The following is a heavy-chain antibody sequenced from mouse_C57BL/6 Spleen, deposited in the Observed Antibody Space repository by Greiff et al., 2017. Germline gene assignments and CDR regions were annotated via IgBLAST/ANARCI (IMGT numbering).Heavy chain of an antibody. Sequence: EVKLQESGGGLVQPGGSLKLSCAASGFTFSDYGMAWVRQAPRKGPEWVAFISNLAYSIYYADTVTGRFTISRENAKNTLYLEMSSLRSEDTAMYYCARHYDWYFDVWGTGTTVTVSS. CDR1: GFTFSDYG. CDR3: ARHYDWYFDV. J-gene: IGHJ1*03. D-gene: IGHD2-12*01. CDR2: ISNLAYSI. V-gene: IGHV5-15*01.